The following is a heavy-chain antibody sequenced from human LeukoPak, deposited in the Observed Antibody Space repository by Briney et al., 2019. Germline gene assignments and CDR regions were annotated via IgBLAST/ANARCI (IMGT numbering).Heavy chain of an antibody. CDR3: ARDEKYSAPLFDY. J-gene: IGHJ4*02. CDR2: IIPILGIA. V-gene: IGHV1-69*04. CDR1: GGTFSSYA. D-gene: IGHD2-21*01. Sequence: SVKVSCKASGGTFSSYAISWVRQAPGQGLEWMGRIIPILGIANYAQKFQGRVTITADKSTSTAYMELSSLRSDDTAVYYCARDEKYSAPLFDYWGQGTLVTVSS.